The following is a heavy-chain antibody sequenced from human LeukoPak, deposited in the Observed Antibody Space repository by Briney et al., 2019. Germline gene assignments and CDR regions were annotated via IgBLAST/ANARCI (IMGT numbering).Heavy chain of an antibody. CDR3: AAGYSSGWYVRYLDY. Sequence: PGASLRLSCAASGFTFSSYAMSWVRQAPGKGLEWVSAISGSGGSTYYADSVKGRFTISRDNSKNTLYLQMNSLRAEDTAVYYCAAGYSSGWYVRYLDYWGQGTLVTVSS. V-gene: IGHV3-23*01. CDR2: ISGSGGST. CDR1: GFTFSSYA. J-gene: IGHJ4*02. D-gene: IGHD6-13*01.